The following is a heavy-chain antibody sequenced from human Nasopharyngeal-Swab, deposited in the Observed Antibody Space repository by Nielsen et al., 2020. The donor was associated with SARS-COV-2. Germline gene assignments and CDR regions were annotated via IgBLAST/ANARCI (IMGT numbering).Heavy chain of an antibody. V-gene: IGHV5-51*01. CDR1: GYTFSSAW. CDR2: IYSGDSDT. CDR3: ARRVSGRPWFDS. J-gene: IGHJ5*01. D-gene: IGHD3-10*01. Sequence: GESLKISCTASGYTFSSAWIGWVRQMPGKGLEWMGIIYSGDSDTRYSPAFQGQATISADRSTTTAYLHWSSLQASDTAMYYCARRVSGRPWFDSWGQGTLVTVSS.